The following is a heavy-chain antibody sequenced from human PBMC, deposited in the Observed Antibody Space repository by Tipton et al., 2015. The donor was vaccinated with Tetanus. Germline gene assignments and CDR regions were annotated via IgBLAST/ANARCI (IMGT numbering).Heavy chain of an antibody. CDR1: GGAFSGYY. J-gene: IGHJ4*02. V-gene: IGHV4-34*12. CDR3: AEGRRFCSSNSCHEYYFDS. D-gene: IGHD2-2*01. CDR2: VFDSGTS. Sequence: TLSLTCAVNGGAFSGYYWTWIRQPPGKGLEWIGGVFDSGTSYYNPSLKSRVTISVDTSKNHFSLRLSSVTAAETAVYYCAEGRRFCSSNSCHEYYFDSWGRGTLVTVSS.